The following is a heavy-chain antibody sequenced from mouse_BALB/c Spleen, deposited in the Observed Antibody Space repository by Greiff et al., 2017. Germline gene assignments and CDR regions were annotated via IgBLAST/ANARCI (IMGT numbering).Heavy chain of an antibody. V-gene: IGHV5-15*02. D-gene: IGHD2-1*01. CDR3: ARDGIYYGNPFAY. Sequence: EVQRVESGGGLVQPGGSRKLSCAASGFTFSDYGMAWVRQAPGKGPEWVAFISNLAYSIYYADTVTGRFTISRENAKNTLYLEMSSLRSEDTAMYYCARDGIYYGNPFAYWGQGTLVTVSA. CDR2: ISNLAYSI. J-gene: IGHJ3*01. CDR1: GFTFSDYG.